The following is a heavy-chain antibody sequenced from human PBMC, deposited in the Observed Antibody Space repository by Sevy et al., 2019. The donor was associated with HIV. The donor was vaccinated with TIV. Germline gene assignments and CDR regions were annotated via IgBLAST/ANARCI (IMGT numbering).Heavy chain of an antibody. J-gene: IGHJ4*02. Sequence: ASVKVSCKASGYNFNTYGITWVHQAPGQGLEWVGWIGVNNGKTNYAARLQARISMTADISTSTVYMELRTLTSDDTAMYFCARDSYYYDMHSSYRPPDYWGQGTLVTVSS. CDR3: ARDSYYYDMHSSYRPPDY. CDR2: IGVNNGKT. V-gene: IGHV1-18*01. D-gene: IGHD3-22*01. CDR1: GYNFNTYG.